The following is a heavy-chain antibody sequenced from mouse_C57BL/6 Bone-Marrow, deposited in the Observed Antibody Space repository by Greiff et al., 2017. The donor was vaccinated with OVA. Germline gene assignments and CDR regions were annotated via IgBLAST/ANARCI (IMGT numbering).Heavy chain of an antibody. CDR1: GYTFTDYN. D-gene: IGHD6-5*01. CDR3: GRWGLSASGGAMDY. CDR2: INPNNGGT. V-gene: IGHV1-22*01. J-gene: IGHJ4*01. Sequence: EVQLQQSGPELVKPGASVKMSCKASGYTFTDYNMHWVKQSHGKSLEWIGYINPNNGGTSYNQKFKGKATLTVNKSSSTAYMELRSLTSEDSAVYYCGRWGLSASGGAMDYWGQGTSVTVSS.